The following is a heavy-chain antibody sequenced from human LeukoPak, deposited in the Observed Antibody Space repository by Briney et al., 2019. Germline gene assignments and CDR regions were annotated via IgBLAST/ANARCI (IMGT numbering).Heavy chain of an antibody. Sequence: SETLSLTCAVYGGSFSGYYWSWIRQPPGKGLEWIGEINHSGSTNYNPSLKSRVTISVDTSKNQFSLKLSSVTAADTAVYYCARERRDYVYYYYGMDVWGQGTTVTVSS. CDR3: ARERRDYVYYYYGMDV. V-gene: IGHV4-34*09. CDR1: GGSFSGYY. D-gene: IGHD4-17*01. J-gene: IGHJ6*02. CDR2: INHSGST.